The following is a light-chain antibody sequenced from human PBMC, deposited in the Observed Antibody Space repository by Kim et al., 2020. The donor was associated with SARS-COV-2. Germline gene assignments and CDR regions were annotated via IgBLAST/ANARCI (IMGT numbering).Light chain of an antibody. CDR1: SLRSYY. J-gene: IGLJ3*02. V-gene: IGLV3-19*01. CDR2: GKN. CDR3: NSRDSSGNHWV. Sequence: SSELTQDPAVSVSLGQTVRITCQGDSLRSYYASWYQQKPGQAPVLVIYGKNNRPSGIPDRLSGSSSGNTASLTITGAQAEDDADYYCNSRDSSGNHWVFGGGTQLTVL.